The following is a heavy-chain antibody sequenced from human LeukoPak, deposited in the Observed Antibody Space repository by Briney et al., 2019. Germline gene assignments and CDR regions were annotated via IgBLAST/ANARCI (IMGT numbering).Heavy chain of an antibody. V-gene: IGHV3-48*03. CDR2: ISSSGSTI. CDR1: GFTFSSYE. D-gene: IGHD6-13*01. CDR3: ARVGVAAAGSDY. Sequence: GSLRLSCAASGFTFSSYEMNWVRQAPGKGLEWVSYISSSGSTIYYADSVKGRFTISRDNAKNSLYLQMNSLRAEDTAVYYCARVGVAAAGSDYWGQGTLDTVSS. J-gene: IGHJ4*02.